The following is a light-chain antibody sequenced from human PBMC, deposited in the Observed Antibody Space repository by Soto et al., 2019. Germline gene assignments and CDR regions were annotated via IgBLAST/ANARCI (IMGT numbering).Light chain of an antibody. CDR2: EVS. Sequence: QSVLTQPASVSGSPGQSITISCTGTTSDVGASNYVSWYQHHPGQAPKLMFYEVSTRPSGISHRFSGSKSGNTASLTTSGLQAEDEADYYCCSYAGSSTFDVVFGGGTKVTVL. CDR1: TSDVGASNY. CDR3: CSYAGSSTFDVV. J-gene: IGLJ2*01. V-gene: IGLV2-23*02.